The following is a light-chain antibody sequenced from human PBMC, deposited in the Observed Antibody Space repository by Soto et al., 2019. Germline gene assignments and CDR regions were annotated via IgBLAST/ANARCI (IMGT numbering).Light chain of an antibody. CDR2: EAS. CDR3: QQYNSLTWT. V-gene: IGKV1-5*03. CDR1: QDINKW. J-gene: IGKJ1*01. Sequence: DIQMTQSPSTLSASVGVRVTITCRASQDINKWLAWYQQKPGKAPNLLTYEASSLESGVPSRFSGSGSGTDFTLTISSLQPDDFATYYCQQYNSLTWTFGQG.